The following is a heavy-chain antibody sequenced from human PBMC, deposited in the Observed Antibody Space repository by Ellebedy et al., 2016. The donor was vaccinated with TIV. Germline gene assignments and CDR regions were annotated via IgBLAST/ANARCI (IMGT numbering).Heavy chain of an antibody. CDR2: IWSDGTTK. J-gene: IGHJ4*02. D-gene: IGHD4-23*01. V-gene: IGHV3-33*01. CDR1: GFTFSSYG. CDR3: AREIIYGGYYFDY. Sequence: GGSLRLSXAASGFTFSSYGMHWVRRAPGKGLEWAAVIWSDGTTKYYSDSVKGRFTISRDNSKNTLYLQMNSLRAEDTAVYYCAREIIYGGYYFDYWGQGTLVTVSS.